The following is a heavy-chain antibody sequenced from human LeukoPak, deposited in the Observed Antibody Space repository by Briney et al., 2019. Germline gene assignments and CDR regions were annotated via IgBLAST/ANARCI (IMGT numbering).Heavy chain of an antibody. CDR2: IRYDGSDK. CDR3: AKDRGNWNYFVH. J-gene: IGHJ4*02. V-gene: IGHV3-30*02. CDR1: GFTFSNYG. Sequence: PGGSLRLSCAASGFTFSNYGMHWVRQAPGKGLGWVAFIRYDGSDKYYADSVKGRFTISRDNSKNTVYLQINSLRAEHTAVYHCAKDRGNWNYFVHWGQGSLGTVSS. D-gene: IGHD1-20*01.